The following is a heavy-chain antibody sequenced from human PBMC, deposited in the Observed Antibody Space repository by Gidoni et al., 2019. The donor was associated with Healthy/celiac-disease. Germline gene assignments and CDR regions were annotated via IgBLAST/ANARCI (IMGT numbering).Heavy chain of an antibody. D-gene: IGHD3-22*01. Sequence: EVQLVESGGGLVQPGGSLRLSCAASGFTFSSYWMHWVRQAPGKGLVWVSRINSDGSSTSYADSVKGRFTISRDNAKNTLYLQMNSLRAEDTAVYYCARDRAYYDSSFYYYYGMDVWGQGTTVTVSS. V-gene: IGHV3-74*01. CDR1: GFTFSSYW. CDR2: INSDGSST. J-gene: IGHJ6*02. CDR3: ARDRAYYDSSFYYYYGMDV.